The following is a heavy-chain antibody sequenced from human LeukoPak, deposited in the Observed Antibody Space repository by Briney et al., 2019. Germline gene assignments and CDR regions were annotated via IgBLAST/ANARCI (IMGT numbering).Heavy chain of an antibody. CDR2: IYGGGST. D-gene: IGHD4-17*01. CDR1: GFTVSDNY. V-gene: IGHV3-66*01. Sequence: GGSLRLSCAASGFTVSDNYMSWVRQAPGKGLEWVSLIYGGGSTYYADSVKGRFTISRDNSKNTLYLQMTSLRVENTAVFYCARDHNGDYIMDEWGQGTLVTVSS. CDR3: ARDHNGDYIMDE. J-gene: IGHJ4*02.